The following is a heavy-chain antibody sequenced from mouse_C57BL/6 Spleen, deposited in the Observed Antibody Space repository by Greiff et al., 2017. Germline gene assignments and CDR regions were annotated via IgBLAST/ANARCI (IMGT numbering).Heavy chain of an antibody. CDR1: GYTFTDYY. D-gene: IGHD2-3*01. CDR2: INPNNGGT. J-gene: IGHJ2*01. V-gene: IGHV1-26*01. CDR3: AHDGPFDY. Sequence: EVKLQQSGPELVKPGASVKISCKASGYTFTDYYMNWVKQSHGKSLEWIGDINPNNGGTSYNQKFKGKATLTVDKSSSTAYMELRSLTSEDSAVYYGAHDGPFDYWGQGTTLTVSS.